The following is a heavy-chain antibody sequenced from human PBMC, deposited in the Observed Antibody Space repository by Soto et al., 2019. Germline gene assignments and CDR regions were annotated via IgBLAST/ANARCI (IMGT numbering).Heavy chain of an antibody. J-gene: IGHJ4*01. CDR2: IGTTGET. V-gene: IGHV3-13*01. D-gene: IGHD6-13*01. Sequence: GALRAPSLVSGFTFSDYDMHWVRQGAGKALEWVGAIGTTGETYSPESMEGLFTISRENVKNSLYLQISSLRAGDTAVYFCARARSGWYAAMDFWGRGTLVTVYS. CDR1: GFTFSDYD. CDR3: ARARSGWYAAMDF.